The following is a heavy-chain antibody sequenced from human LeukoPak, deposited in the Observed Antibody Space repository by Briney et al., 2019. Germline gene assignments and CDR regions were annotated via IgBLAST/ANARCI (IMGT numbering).Heavy chain of an antibody. CDR1: GGTFSSYA. V-gene: IGHV1-69*13. CDR3: ASMGSNKKYYYDSSGYSNPEN. J-gene: IGHJ4*02. CDR2: IIPIFGTA. Sequence: ASVKVSCKASGGTFSSYAISWVRQAPGQGLEWMGGIIPIFGTANYAQKFQGRVTITADESTSTAYMELSSLRSEDTAVYYCASMGSNKKYYYDSSGYSNPENWGQGTLVTVSS. D-gene: IGHD3-22*01.